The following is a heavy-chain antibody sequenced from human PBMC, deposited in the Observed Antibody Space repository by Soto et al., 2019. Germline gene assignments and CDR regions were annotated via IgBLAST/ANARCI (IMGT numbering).Heavy chain of an antibody. CDR1: GGSISSYY. CDR3: AREVREQWRNIHAGDYYYGMDV. J-gene: IGHJ6*02. Sequence: PSETLSLTCTVSGGSISSYYWSWIRQPPGKGLEWIGYIYYSGSTNYNPSLKSRVTISVDTSKNQFSLKLSSVTAADTAVYYCAREVREQWRNIHAGDYYYGMDVWGQGTTVTVSS. CDR2: IYYSGST. D-gene: IGHD6-19*01. V-gene: IGHV4-59*01.